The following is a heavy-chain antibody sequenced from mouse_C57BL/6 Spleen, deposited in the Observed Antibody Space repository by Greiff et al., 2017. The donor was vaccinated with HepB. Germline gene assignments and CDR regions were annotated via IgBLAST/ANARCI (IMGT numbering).Heavy chain of an antibody. CDR1: GYSFTSYY. D-gene: IGHD2-1*01. J-gene: IGHJ3*01. Sequence: QVQLQQSGPELVKPGASVKISCKASGYSFTSYYIHWVKQRPGQGLEWIGWIYPGSGNTKYNEKFKGKATLTADTSSSTAYMQLSSLTSEDSAVYYCAREGFYYGNCGDWFAYWGQGTLVTVSA. CDR2: IYPGSGNT. CDR3: AREGFYYGNCGDWFAY. V-gene: IGHV1-66*01.